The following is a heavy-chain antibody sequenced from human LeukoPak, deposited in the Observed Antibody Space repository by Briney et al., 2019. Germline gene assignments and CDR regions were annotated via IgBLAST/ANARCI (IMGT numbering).Heavy chain of an antibody. CDR1: GFTFSSYG. V-gene: IGHV3-33*01. Sequence: GRSLTLSCAASGFTFSSYGMHWVRQAPGKGLEWVALIWYDGSHKYYADSVKGRFTISRDNSRNTLYLQMSSLRAEDTAVYYCARDPHYSGTSGAHQLDYWGQGTLVTVSS. J-gene: IGHJ4*02. D-gene: IGHD3-22*01. CDR2: IWYDGSHK. CDR3: ARDPHYSGTSGAHQLDY.